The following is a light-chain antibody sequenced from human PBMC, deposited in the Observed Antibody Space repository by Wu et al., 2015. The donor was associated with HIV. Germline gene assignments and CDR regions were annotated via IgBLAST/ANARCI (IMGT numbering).Light chain of an antibody. CDR3: QQRATWPLT. J-gene: IGKJ4*01. V-gene: IGKV3D-20*02. CDR2: DAS. CDR1: HTVVNNY. Sequence: ETVLTQSPDTVSLSPGERVTLSCRASHTVVNNYLAWYQQKPGQAPRLLIKDASNRASGIPDRFSGGGSGTDFTLTISSLEPEDFAVYYCQQRATWPLTFGGGTRLEIK.